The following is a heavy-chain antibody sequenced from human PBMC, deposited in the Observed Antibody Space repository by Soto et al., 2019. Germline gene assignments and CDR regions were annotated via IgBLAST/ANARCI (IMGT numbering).Heavy chain of an antibody. J-gene: IGHJ4*02. CDR1: GIVFGDYA. CDR3: ARSYYYDSTGYYRTFDY. D-gene: IGHD3-22*01. Sequence: PGGSLRLSCAASGIVFGDYAMSWVRLAPGKGLEWVSVVGPSGASTFYADSVRGRFTISRDNSENTLYLQMNSLRAADTALYFCARSYYYDSTGYYRTFDYWGPGTLVTVSS. CDR2: VGPSGAST. V-gene: IGHV3-23*01.